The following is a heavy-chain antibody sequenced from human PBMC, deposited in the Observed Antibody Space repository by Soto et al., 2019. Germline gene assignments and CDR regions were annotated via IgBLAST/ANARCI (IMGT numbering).Heavy chain of an antibody. J-gene: IGHJ5*02. D-gene: IGHD2-15*01. CDR3: ARQVASTMNWLHX. V-gene: IGHV4-39*01. Sequence: SETLSLTFTVSGGSINSINYNWGWIRQPPGKGLELIGSMHYSGSTYYNAPLKSRLTIYVDTSRQQFSLTLSPVTAADTAVYYCARQVASTMNWLHXWGQVTLVTVSX. CDR1: GGSINSINYN. CDR2: MHYSGST.